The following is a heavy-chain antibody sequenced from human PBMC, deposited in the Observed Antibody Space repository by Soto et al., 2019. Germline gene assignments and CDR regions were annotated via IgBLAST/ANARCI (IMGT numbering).Heavy chain of an antibody. D-gene: IGHD2-2*01. V-gene: IGHV3-21*01. CDR3: ARIDQA. CDR2: ISTSSNYI. CDR1: GFTFSLYP. J-gene: IGHJ5*02. Sequence: GGSLRLSCAASGFTFSLYPMNWVRQVPGKGLEWVSSISTSSNYIYYADSVKGRFTISRDNARNSLYLQMNSLRVDDTAVYYCARIDQAWGQGALVTVSS.